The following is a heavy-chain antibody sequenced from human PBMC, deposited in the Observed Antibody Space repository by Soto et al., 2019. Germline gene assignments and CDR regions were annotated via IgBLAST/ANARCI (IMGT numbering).Heavy chain of an antibody. CDR3: XXXXXXXXXXXXXYYYMDV. J-gene: IGHJ6*03. Sequence: EVQLVESGGGLVQPGGSLRLYCAASGFTFSTYSMNWVRQAPGKGLEWVSYISSSSSTIYYADSVKGRFTISRDNAKNSXXXQXXXXXXXXXXXXXXXXXXXXXXXXXXXYYYMDVWGKGTTVTVSS. CDR2: ISSSSSTI. V-gene: IGHV3-48*01. CDR1: GFTFSTYS.